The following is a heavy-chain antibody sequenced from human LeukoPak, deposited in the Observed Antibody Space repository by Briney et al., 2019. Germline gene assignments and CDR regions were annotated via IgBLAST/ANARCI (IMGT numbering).Heavy chain of an antibody. D-gene: IGHD6-19*01. Sequence: GSLELSCAASGFNVSSNFMSWVRQAPGKGLEWVSVIYSGGSTYYAHSVKGRFTISRDNSKNTLYLQMNSLRAEDTAVYYCAREGTSSGWYPFDYWGQGTLVTVSS. CDR1: GFNVSSNF. CDR2: IYSGGST. V-gene: IGHV3-53*01. CDR3: AREGTSSGWYPFDY. J-gene: IGHJ4*02.